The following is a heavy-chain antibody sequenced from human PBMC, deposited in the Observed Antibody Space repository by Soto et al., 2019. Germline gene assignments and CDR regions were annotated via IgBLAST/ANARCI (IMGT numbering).Heavy chain of an antibody. D-gene: IGHD4-17*01. J-gene: IGHJ6*02. CDR2: IYYSGST. Sequence: PSETLSLTCTVSGGSISSSSYYWGWIRQPPGKGLEWIGSIYYSGSTYYNPSLKSRVTISVDTSKNQFSLKLSSVTAADTAVYYCARGDDYGDYVGHYYGMDVWGQGTTVTVSS. CDR1: GGSISSSSYY. CDR3: ARGDDYGDYVGHYYGMDV. V-gene: IGHV4-39*07.